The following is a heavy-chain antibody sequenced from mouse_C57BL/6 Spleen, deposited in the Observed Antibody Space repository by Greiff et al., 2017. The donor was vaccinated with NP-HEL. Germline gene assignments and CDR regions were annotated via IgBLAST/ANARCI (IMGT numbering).Heavy chain of an antibody. D-gene: IGHD1-1*01. Sequence: EVKLVESGEGLVKPGGSLTLSCAASGFTFSSYAMSWVRQTPEKRLEWVAYISSGGGYIYYADTVKGRFTISRDNAKNTLYLQMSSLKSEDTAMYYCTRDTTVVAYYAMDYWGQGTSVTVSS. V-gene: IGHV5-9-1*02. CDR1: GFTFSSYA. CDR3: TRDTTVVAYYAMDY. J-gene: IGHJ4*01. CDR2: ISSGGGYI.